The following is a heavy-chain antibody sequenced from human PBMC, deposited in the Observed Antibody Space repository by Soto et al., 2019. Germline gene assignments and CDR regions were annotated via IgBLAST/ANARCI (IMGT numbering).Heavy chain of an antibody. V-gene: IGHV3-23*01. D-gene: IGHD6-19*01. CDR1: GFTFAGYG. J-gene: IGHJ4*02. Sequence: EVQLSESGGGLVRPGGSLRLSCAASGFTFAGYGMSWVRQAPGKGLEWVAGISGSGNTNYADSVKGRFTISSDNSKNTLYLQMNSLRAEDTAVYYCAKDSGLSRAGFDYWGQGTLVTVSS. CDR2: ISGSGNT. CDR3: AKDSGLSRAGFDY.